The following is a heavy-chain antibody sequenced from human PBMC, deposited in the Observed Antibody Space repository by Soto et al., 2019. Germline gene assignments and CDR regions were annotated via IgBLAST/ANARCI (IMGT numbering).Heavy chain of an antibody. CDR3: ARVRQGCSANNCYFDP. CDR1: GGPVRAPDW. CDR2: VHISGHS. V-gene: IGHV4-4*02. J-gene: IGHJ5*01. Sequence: PSETLSLTCTLSGGPVRAPDWWNWVRQSPDKGLEWIAEVHISGHSNYNPSLRSRVSVSIDSSKNQFYLNLNSVTAADTAIYYCARVRQGCSANNCYFDPWGQGTQVTVSS. D-gene: IGHD1-1*01.